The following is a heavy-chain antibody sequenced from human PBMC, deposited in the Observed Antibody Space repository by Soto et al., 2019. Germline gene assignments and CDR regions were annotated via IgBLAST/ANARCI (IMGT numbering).Heavy chain of an antibody. V-gene: IGHV3-23*01. Sequence: EVQLLESGGGLVQPGGSLSLSCAASAFTFNNYAMRWVRQAPGKGLEWVSGIGGSGRTTYYADSVKGRFTISRDNSNNTLFMQMNSLRAEDTAVYYCAKSRYSDSSGDFYDYXGQGXXXXVSS. CDR1: AFTFNNYA. CDR3: AKSRYSDSSGDFYDY. CDR2: IGGSGRTT. D-gene: IGHD3-22*01. J-gene: IGHJ4*02.